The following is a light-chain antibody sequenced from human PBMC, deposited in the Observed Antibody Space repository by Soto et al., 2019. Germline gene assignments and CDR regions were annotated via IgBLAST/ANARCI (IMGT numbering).Light chain of an antibody. CDR2: EVN. CDR3: SSYAGSSNV. Sequence: QSVLTQHPSASGSPGQSVAISCTGTSSDVGGYNYVSWYQQHPGKAPKLMIYEVNKRPSGDPDRFSGSKSGNTASLTVSGLQAEDEADYYCSSYAGSSNVFGTGTKVTVL. CDR1: SSDVGGYNY. J-gene: IGLJ1*01. V-gene: IGLV2-8*01.